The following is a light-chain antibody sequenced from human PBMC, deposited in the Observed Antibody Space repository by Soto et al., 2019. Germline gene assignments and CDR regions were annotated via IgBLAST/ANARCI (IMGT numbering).Light chain of an antibody. CDR3: QHYSNWPPT. V-gene: IGKV3-15*01. CDR1: ESVHSN. CDR2: YAS. Sequence: EMVMTQSPAILSVSPGERVTLSCRASESVHSNLAWYQQKPGQGPSLLIYYASTRVTGVPDRFSGSGSGTEFTLTISSLQSEDFGVYFCQHYSNWPPTFGPGTKVEIK. J-gene: IGKJ3*01.